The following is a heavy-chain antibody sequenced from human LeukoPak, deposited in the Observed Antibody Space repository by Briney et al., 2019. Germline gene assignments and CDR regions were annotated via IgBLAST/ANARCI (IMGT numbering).Heavy chain of an antibody. CDR1: GGSISSSSYY. D-gene: IGHD5-18*01. CDR3: ARALRGYSYGLEEAFDI. J-gene: IGHJ3*02. Sequence: SETLSLTCTVSGGSISSSSYYWGWIRQPPGKGLEWIGSIYYSGSTYYNPSLKSRVTISVDTSKNQSSLKLSSVTAADTAVYYCARALRGYSYGLEEAFDIWGQGTMVTVSS. V-gene: IGHV4-39*01. CDR2: IYYSGST.